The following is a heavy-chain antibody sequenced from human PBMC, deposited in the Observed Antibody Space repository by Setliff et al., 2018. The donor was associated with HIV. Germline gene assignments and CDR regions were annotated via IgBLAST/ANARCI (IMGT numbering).Heavy chain of an antibody. J-gene: IGHJ4*02. D-gene: IGHD1-1*01. CDR3: TRQDNWNASDS. CDR1: GFSFSGSP. V-gene: IGHV3-73*01. Sequence: GGSLRLSCAASGFSFSGSPVQWVRQASGKGLEWVGRSRSKAGYYATVYAASVKGRFTISREDSKNMAYLQMNSLKAEDTAVYYCTRQDNWNASDSWGQGTLVTVSS. CDR2: SRSKAGYYAT.